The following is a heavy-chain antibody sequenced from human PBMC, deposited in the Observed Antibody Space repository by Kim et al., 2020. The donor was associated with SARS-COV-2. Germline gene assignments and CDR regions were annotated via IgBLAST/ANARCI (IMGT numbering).Heavy chain of an antibody. V-gene: IGHV4-34*01. CDR3: ARTDFWGGYYMY. CDR1: GGSFSGYY. D-gene: IGHD3-3*01. CDR2: INHSGST. Sequence: SETLSLTCAVYGGSFSGYYWSWIRQPPGKGLEWIGEINHSGSTNYNPTLKSRVTISLDTSKNQFSLKLSSVTAAGTAVYYCARTDFWGGYYMYWGQGTLVTVSS. J-gene: IGHJ4*02.